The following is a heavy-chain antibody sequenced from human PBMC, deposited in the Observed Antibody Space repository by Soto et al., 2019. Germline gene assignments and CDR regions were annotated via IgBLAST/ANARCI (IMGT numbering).Heavy chain of an antibody. D-gene: IGHD2-2*01. J-gene: IGHJ6*02. V-gene: IGHV1-18*01. CDR3: ARGRYCSRTNCYVDIMDV. CDR2: ITAYNGNT. CDR1: GYTFISYG. Sequence: GASVKVSCKASGYTFISYGISWVRQAPGQGLEWMGWITAYNGNTNYAQKFQGRVTMTTDTSTNAVHMELRSLRSDDTAVYYCARGRYCSRTNCYVDIMDVWGRGTTVTVS.